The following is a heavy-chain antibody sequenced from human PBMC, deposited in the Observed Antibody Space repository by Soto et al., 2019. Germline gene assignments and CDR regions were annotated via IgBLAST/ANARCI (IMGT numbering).Heavy chain of an antibody. CDR3: ARLYGSGSTRRVRTDY. D-gene: IGHD3-10*01. J-gene: IGHJ4*02. CDR1: GFTFDDYG. Sequence: PGGSLRLSCAASGFTFDDYGMSWVRQAPGKGLEWVSGINWNGGSTGYADSVKGRFTISRDNAKNSLYLQMNSLRAEDTALYYCARLYGSGSTRRVRTDYWGQGTLVTVS. V-gene: IGHV3-20*04. CDR2: INWNGGST.